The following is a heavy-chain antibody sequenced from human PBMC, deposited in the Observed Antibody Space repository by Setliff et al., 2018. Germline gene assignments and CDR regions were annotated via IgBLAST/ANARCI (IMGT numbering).Heavy chain of an antibody. Sequence: NPSETLSLTCAVSGYSISSGYYWGWIRQPPGKGLEWIGSIFHSGSTYYNPSLKSRVTISVDTSKNQFSLKLSSVTAADTAVYYCARYYGSGPLNWFDPWGQGTLVTVSS. CDR3: ARYYGSGPLNWFDP. V-gene: IGHV4-38-2*01. CDR1: GYSISSGYY. CDR2: IFHSGST. D-gene: IGHD3-10*01. J-gene: IGHJ5*02.